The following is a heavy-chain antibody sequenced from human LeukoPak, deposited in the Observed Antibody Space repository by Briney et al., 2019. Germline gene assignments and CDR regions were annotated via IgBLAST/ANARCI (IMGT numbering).Heavy chain of an antibody. D-gene: IGHD3-22*01. J-gene: IGHJ1*01. Sequence: PSETLSLTCAVYGGSFSGYYWSWIRQPPGKGLEWIGEINHSGSTNYNPSLKSRVTISVDTSKNQFSLKLSSVTAADTAVYYCARSAYYYDSSGLPRGFQHWGQGTLVTVSS. V-gene: IGHV4-34*01. CDR2: INHSGST. CDR3: ARSAYYYDSSGLPRGFQH. CDR1: GGSFSGYY.